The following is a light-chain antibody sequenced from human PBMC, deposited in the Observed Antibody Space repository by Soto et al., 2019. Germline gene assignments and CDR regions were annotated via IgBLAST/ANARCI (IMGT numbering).Light chain of an antibody. CDR3: QQYGSSPWT. V-gene: IGKV3-20*01. Sequence: EIVLTQSPGTLSLSPGERATLSCRASQSVSSSYLAWFQQKPDQAPRLLIYVASSRATGIQDRFSGSGSGTDFTLTISRLEPEDFAVYYCQQYGSSPWTFGQGTKVGIK. CDR2: VAS. J-gene: IGKJ1*01. CDR1: QSVSSSY.